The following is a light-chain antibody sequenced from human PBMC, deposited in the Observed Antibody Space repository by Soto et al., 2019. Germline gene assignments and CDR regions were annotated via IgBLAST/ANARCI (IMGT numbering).Light chain of an antibody. CDR1: QTVGYY. J-gene: IGKJ1*01. Sequence: IVLTLYDWNRAVFREGRATLSFRASQTVGYYLAWYHQKAGQAPRPLIYDASNRAPGIPARFSGSGSGTDFTLTIRSLEPEDFATYYCQQSYSTPRTFGQGTKLDIK. CDR2: DAS. V-gene: IGKV3-11*01. CDR3: QQSYSTPRT.